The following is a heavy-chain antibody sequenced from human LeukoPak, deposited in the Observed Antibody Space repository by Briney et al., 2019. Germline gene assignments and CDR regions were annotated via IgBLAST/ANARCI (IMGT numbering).Heavy chain of an antibody. CDR3: AKSWGYTRPYYNYMDV. J-gene: IGHJ6*03. CDR1: GFTFSYYA. Sequence: GGSLRLSCAASGFTFSYYAMSWVRQAPGKGLEWVSIIGYRGGSIYYGNSVKGRFTISRDNSENTLSLQMNGLRPEDTAVYYCAKSWGYTRPYYNYMDVWGKGTTVTVSS. V-gene: IGHV3-23*01. CDR2: IGYRGGSI. D-gene: IGHD3-16*02.